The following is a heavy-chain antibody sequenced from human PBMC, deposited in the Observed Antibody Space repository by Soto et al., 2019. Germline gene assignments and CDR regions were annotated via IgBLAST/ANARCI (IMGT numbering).Heavy chain of an antibody. Sequence: PSDTLSVTWTVSGGSVSSGSYYWSWIRQPPGKGLEWIGYIYYSGSTNYNPSLKSRVTISVDTSKNQFSLKLSSVTAADTAVYYCANYPTTVTSDYWGQGTLVTVSS. V-gene: IGHV4-61*01. D-gene: IGHD4-17*01. CDR2: IYYSGST. CDR1: GGSVSSGSYY. CDR3: ANYPTTVTSDY. J-gene: IGHJ4*02.